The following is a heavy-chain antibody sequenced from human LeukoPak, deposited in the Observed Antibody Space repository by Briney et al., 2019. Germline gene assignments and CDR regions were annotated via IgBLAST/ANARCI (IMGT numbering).Heavy chain of an antibody. CDR3: ATEGKTVRGVYTDY. V-gene: IGHV1-24*01. J-gene: IGHJ4*02. D-gene: IGHD3-10*01. CDR2: FDPEDGET. CDR1: GYTLTELS. Sequence: GASVKVSCKVPGYTLTELSMHWVRQAPGKGLEWMGRFDPEDGETIYAQKFQGRVTMTADTSTDTVYMELSSLRSEDTAVYYCATEGKTVRGVYTDYWGQGTLVTVSS.